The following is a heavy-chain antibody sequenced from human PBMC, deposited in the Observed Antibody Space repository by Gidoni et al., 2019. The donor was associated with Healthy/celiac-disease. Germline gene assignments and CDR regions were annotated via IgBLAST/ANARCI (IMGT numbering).Heavy chain of an antibody. CDR2: IWFDGSNK. D-gene: IGHD1-26*01. J-gene: IGHJ2*01. V-gene: IGHV3-33*01. CDR3: ARVGTVGATAYWYFDL. Sequence: QVQLVESGGCVVQPGRSLRLSCAAAGVTLSSYGMHWVRQAPGKGLEWVAVIWFDGSNKYYADSVKGRFTISRDNSKNTLYLQMNSLRAEDTAVYYCARVGTVGATAYWYFDLWGRGTLVTVSS. CDR1: GVTLSSYG.